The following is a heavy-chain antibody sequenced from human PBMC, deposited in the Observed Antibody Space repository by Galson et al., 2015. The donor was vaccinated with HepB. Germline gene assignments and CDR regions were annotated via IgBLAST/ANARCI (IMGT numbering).Heavy chain of an antibody. Sequence: SLRLSCAASGFTFSDYYKSWIRQAPGKGLEWVSYISSSSSYTNYADSVKGRFTISRDNAKNSLYLQMNSLRAEDTAVYYCARDMGRPGIAAAATDYWGQGTLVTVSS. J-gene: IGHJ4*02. CDR1: GFTFSDYY. CDR3: ARDMGRPGIAAAATDY. V-gene: IGHV3-11*06. D-gene: IGHD6-13*01. CDR2: ISSSSSYT.